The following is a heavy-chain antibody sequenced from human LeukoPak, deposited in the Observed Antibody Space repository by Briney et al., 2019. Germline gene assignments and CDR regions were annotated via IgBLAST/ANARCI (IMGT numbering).Heavy chain of an antibody. Sequence: GGSLRLSCAASGFTFSSYWMHWVRQAPGKGLVWVSRINSDGSNTSYADSVKGRFTISGDNAKNTLYLQMNSLRAEDTAVYYCAREGGGLVYYYYGMDVWGQGTTVTVSS. CDR2: INSDGSNT. CDR1: GFTFSSYW. J-gene: IGHJ6*02. V-gene: IGHV3-74*01. D-gene: IGHD3-16*01. CDR3: AREGGGLVYYYYGMDV.